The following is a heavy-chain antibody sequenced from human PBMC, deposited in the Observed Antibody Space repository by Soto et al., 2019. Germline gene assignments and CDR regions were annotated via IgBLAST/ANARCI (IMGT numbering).Heavy chain of an antibody. CDR2: IIPIFGTA. Sequence: GASVKVSCKASGGTFSSYAISWVRQAPGQGLEWMGGIIPIFGTANYAQKFQGRVTITADESTSTAYMELSSLRSEDTAVYYCASVSRYSGRWTFDYWGQGTLVTVSS. CDR1: GGTFSSYA. D-gene: IGHD1-26*01. J-gene: IGHJ4*02. V-gene: IGHV1-69*13. CDR3: ASVSRYSGRWTFDY.